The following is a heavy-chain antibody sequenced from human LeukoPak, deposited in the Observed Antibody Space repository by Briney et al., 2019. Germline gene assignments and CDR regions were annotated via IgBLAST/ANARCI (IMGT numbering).Heavy chain of an antibody. CDR1: GGSISSGSYY. J-gene: IGHJ4*02. V-gene: IGHV4-61*02. CDR3: ARAYYDFWSGYFDY. Sequence: PSETLPLTCTVSGGSISSGSYYWSWIRQPAGKGLEWIGRIYTSGSTNYNPSLKSRVTISVDTSKNQFSLKLSSVTAADTAVYYCARAYYDFWSGYFDYWGQGTLVTVSS. D-gene: IGHD3-3*01. CDR2: IYTSGST.